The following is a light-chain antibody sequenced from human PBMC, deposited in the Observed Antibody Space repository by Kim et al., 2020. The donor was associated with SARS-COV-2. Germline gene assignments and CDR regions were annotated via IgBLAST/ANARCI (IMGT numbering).Light chain of an antibody. CDR3: NSRDSSGNHYV. CDR1: SLRRYY. V-gene: IGLV3-19*01. J-gene: IGLJ1*01. Sequence: AWGQTVRITCQGDSLRRYYASWYQQKPGQAPVLVIYGKNNRPSGIPDRFSGSSSGNTASLTITGAQAEDEADYYCNSRDSSGNHYVFGTGTKVTAL. CDR2: GKN.